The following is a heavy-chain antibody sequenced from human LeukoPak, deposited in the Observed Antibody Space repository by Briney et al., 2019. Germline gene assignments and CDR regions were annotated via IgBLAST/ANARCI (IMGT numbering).Heavy chain of an antibody. CDR3: ARDRDYYDSSGPGRALDALDI. CDR2: ISSSSSYI. V-gene: IGHV3-21*01. J-gene: IGHJ3*02. CDR1: GFTFSSYS. D-gene: IGHD3-22*01. Sequence: GGSLRLSCAASGFTFSSYSMNWVRQAPGKGLEWVSSISSSSSYIYYADSVKGRFTISRDNAKNSLYLQMNSLRAEDTAVYYCARDRDYYDSSGPGRALDALDIWGQGTMVTVSS.